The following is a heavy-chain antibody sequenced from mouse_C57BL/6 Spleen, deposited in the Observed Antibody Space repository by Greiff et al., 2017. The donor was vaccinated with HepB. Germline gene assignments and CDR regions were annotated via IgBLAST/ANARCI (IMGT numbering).Heavy chain of an antibody. Sequence: EVKVVESGGGLVKPGGSLKLSCAASGFTFSSYAMSWVRQTPEKRLEWVATISDGGSYTYYPDNVKGRFTISRDNAKNNLYLQMSHLKSEDTAMYYCARDGYYGAYAMDYWGQGTSVTVSS. CDR2: ISDGGSYT. V-gene: IGHV5-4*01. J-gene: IGHJ4*01. D-gene: IGHD2-3*01. CDR3: ARDGYYGAYAMDY. CDR1: GFTFSSYA.